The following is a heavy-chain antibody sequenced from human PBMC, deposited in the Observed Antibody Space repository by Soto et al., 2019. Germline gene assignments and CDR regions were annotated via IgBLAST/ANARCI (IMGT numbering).Heavy chain of an antibody. D-gene: IGHD1-1*01. Sequence: GASVKVSCKASGYTFTSYTMHWVRQAPGQRLEWMGWINAGNGNTKYSQKFQGRVTITRDTSASTAYMELSSLRSEDTAVYYCARVPLGGPFDYWGQGTLVTVSS. CDR3: ARVPLGGPFDY. CDR1: GYTFTSYT. V-gene: IGHV1-3*01. J-gene: IGHJ4*02. CDR2: INAGNGNT.